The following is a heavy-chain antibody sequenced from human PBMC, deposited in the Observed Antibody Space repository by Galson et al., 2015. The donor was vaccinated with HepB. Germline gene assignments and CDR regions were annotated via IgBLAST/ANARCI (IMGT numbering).Heavy chain of an antibody. J-gene: IGHJ3*02. CDR3: ARASRDLVGATMGDAFDI. CDR1: GFTFSRHS. CDR2: ISSSSNYR. V-gene: IGHV3-21*01. Sequence: SLRLSCAASGFTFSRHSMDWVRQAPGKGLEWVSSISSSSNYRYYVDSVKGRFTVSRDNAKNSLYLQMNSLRAEDTAEYYCARASRDLVGATMGDAFDIWGQGKMV. D-gene: IGHD1-26*01.